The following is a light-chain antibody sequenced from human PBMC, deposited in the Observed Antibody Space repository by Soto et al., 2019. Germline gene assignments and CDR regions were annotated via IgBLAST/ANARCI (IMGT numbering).Light chain of an antibody. J-gene: IGKJ1*01. CDR1: QSVVYSRDGIAD. V-gene: IGKV2-30*01. CDR3: MQGTHWPAT. Sequence: DVVMTQSPLSLPVTLGQSASISCSSSQSVVYSRDGIADLSWFQQRPGQSSRRLIYKASKRDSGVPDRFSGSGSGNDFTLTISRVEAADVGVYYCMQGTHWPATFGRGTKVEFK. CDR2: KAS.